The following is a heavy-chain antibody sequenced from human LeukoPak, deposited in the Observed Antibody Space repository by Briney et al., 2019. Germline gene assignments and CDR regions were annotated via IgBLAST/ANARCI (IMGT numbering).Heavy chain of an antibody. J-gene: IGHJ5*02. V-gene: IGHV4-59*11. Sequence: SETLSLTCTVSGGSISGHYWSWIRQPPGMGLEWIGYIYSRGSTNYNPSLKSRVTMSLDTSKNQLSLKLSSVTAADTAVYYCARDHIGFCSGTSCYPTFDPWGQGTLVTVSS. CDR2: IYSRGST. CDR1: GGSISGHY. D-gene: IGHD2-15*01. CDR3: ARDHIGFCSGTSCYPTFDP.